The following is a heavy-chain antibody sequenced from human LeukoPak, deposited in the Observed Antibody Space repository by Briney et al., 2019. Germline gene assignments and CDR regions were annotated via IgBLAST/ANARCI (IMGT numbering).Heavy chain of an antibody. V-gene: IGHV1-18*01. Sequence: ASVKVSCKASGYTFSNYGISWVRQAPGQGLEWLGWISADNGQTRYSQQFQERVKMTTDTSTNTAYMELKSLKSDDTAVYYCARDVPYNSGWYYFDYWGQGTLVTVSS. CDR2: ISADNGQT. CDR3: ARDVPYNSGWYYFDY. J-gene: IGHJ4*02. D-gene: IGHD6-19*01. CDR1: GYTFSNYG.